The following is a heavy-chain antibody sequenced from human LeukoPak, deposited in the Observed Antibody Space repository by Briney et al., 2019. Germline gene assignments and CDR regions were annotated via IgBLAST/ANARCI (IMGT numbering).Heavy chain of an antibody. V-gene: IGHV3-48*01. CDR1: GFTFSNYG. J-gene: IGHJ4*02. CDR3: ARSPVIRGYSYYFEY. Sequence: PGGSLRLSCAASGFTFSNYGMNWVRQAPGKGLEWVTYISSSGSTIDYADSVKGRFIISRDDAKNSVYLQMNSLRAEDTAVYYCARSPVIRGYSYYFEYWGQGTLVTVSS. CDR2: ISSSGSTI. D-gene: IGHD5-18*01.